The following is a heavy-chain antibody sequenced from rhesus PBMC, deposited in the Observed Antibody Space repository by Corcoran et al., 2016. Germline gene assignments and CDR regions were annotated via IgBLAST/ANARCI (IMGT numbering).Heavy chain of an antibody. V-gene: IGHV3S5*01. D-gene: IGHD1-26*01. CDR2: MSSGGGST. CDR1: GFTFSSYG. CDR3: AKDGNWNYPSDY. J-gene: IGHJ4*01. Sequence: EVQLVETGGGLVQPGGSLKLSCAASGFTFSSYGMSWVRQATGKGVEWFAGMSSGGGSTYYADSVKGRFTISRDNSKNTLSLQMNSLRAEDTAVYYCAKDGNWNYPSDYWGQGVLVTVSS.